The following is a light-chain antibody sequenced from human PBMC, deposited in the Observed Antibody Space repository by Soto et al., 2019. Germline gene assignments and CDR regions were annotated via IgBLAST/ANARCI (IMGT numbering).Light chain of an antibody. Sequence: QSVLTQSPSASASLGALVKLTCTLSSGHSSYAIAWHQQQPEKGPRYLMKLNSDGSHSKGDGIPDRFSGSSSGAERYLTISSLQSEDEADYYCQTWGTGIVVFGGGTKVTVL. J-gene: IGLJ2*01. CDR3: QTWGTGIVV. V-gene: IGLV4-69*01. CDR2: LNSDGSH. CDR1: SGHSSYA.